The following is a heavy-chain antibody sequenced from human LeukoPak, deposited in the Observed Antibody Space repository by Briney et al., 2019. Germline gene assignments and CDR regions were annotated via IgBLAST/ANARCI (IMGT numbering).Heavy chain of an antibody. V-gene: IGHV4-30-4*08. J-gene: IGHJ4*02. Sequence: PLETLSLTCTVSGGSISSGGYYWSWIRQHPGKGLEWIGYIYYSGSTYYNPSLKSRVTISVDTSKNQFSLKLSSVTAADTAVYYCARDRGYGSGSYSDYWGQGTLVTVSS. CDR3: ARDRGYGSGSYSDY. D-gene: IGHD3-10*01. CDR2: IYYSGST. CDR1: GGSISSGGYY.